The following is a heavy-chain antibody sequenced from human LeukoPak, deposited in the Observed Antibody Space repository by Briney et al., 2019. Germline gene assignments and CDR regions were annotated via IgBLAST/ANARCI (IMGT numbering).Heavy chain of an antibody. CDR1: GYTFTGYF. CDR2: INPNTGDA. Sequence: GASVKVSCKTSGYTFTGYFIHWVRQAPGQGLEWMGRINPNTGDADYAQNFRGRVTMTRDTSIGTAYMELSRLRFDDTAVYYRARESLVSGGGRWFDPWGQGTLVTVSS. D-gene: IGHD2/OR15-2a*01. V-gene: IGHV1-2*06. CDR3: ARESLVSGGGRWFDP. J-gene: IGHJ5*02.